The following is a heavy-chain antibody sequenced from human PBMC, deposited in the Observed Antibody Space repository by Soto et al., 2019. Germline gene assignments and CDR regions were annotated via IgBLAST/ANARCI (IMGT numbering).Heavy chain of an antibody. Sequence: EVQLLQSGGGLVQPGVSLRLSCAASGFTFSSYAMSWVRQAPGKGLEWVSAISGSGGSTYYADSVKVRFTISRDKSKHTLYLQIDSLTAEDTAVYYCAIFFGVVITYWYFDLWGRGTLVTVSS. D-gene: IGHD3-3*01. CDR2: ISGSGGST. CDR3: AIFFGVVITYWYFDL. V-gene: IGHV3-23*01. CDR1: GFTFSSYA. J-gene: IGHJ2*01.